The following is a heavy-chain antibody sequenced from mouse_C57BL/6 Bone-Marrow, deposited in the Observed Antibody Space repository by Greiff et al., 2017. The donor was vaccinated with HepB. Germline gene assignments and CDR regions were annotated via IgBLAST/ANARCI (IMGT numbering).Heavy chain of an antibody. CDR3: TRGGYYYSNYVGYFDV. CDR1: GFTFSSYA. CDR2: ISSGGDYI. J-gene: IGHJ1*03. Sequence: EVQLQQSGEGLVKPGGSLKLSCAASGFTFSSYAMSWVRQTPEKRLEWVAYISSGGDYIYYADTVKGRFTISRDNARNTLYLQMSSLKSEDTAMYYCTRGGYYYSNYVGYFDVWGTGTTVTVSS. D-gene: IGHD2-5*01. V-gene: IGHV5-9-1*02.